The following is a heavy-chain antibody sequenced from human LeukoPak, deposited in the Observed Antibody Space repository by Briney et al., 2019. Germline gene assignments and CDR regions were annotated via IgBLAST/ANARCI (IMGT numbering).Heavy chain of an antibody. CDR2: TYSGETT. V-gene: IGHV4-4*08. J-gene: IGHJ3*02. CDR1: GFTFSNAW. CDR3: ARRNDFDI. Sequence: PGGSLRLSCAASGFTFSNAWMSWVRQAPGKGLEWIGYTYSGETTNYKPSLKSRVTISADTSKNQFSLKLTSVTAADTAMYYCARRNDFDIWGQGTMVTVSS.